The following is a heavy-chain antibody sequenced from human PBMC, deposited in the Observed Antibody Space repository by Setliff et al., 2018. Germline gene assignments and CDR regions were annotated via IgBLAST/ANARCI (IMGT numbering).Heavy chain of an antibody. D-gene: IGHD3-3*01. Sequence: GSLRLSCAGSGFTFSSYALMWVRQAPGKGLESVAYIKHDGSTEYYVDSVQGRFTISRDNAKSSLSLQMSSLRAEDTAVYYCARLFNFPLYYFHYWGQGTLVTVSS. CDR2: IKHDGSTE. CDR1: GFTFSSYA. J-gene: IGHJ4*02. CDR3: ARLFNFPLYYFHY. V-gene: IGHV3-7*01.